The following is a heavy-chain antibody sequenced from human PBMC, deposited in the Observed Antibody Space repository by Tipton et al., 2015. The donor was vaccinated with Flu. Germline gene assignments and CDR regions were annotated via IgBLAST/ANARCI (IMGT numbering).Heavy chain of an antibody. CDR3: ARDRGFGAYTFDY. Sequence: QSGPEVKKPGASVRISCTASGYTFPNYNMHRVRQAPGQGPERMGIIYPAGGGTTYAQTFQGRVTLTRDKSTSTVYMELSSLRSEDTAFYYCARDRGFGAYTFDYWGQGTLGTVAS. D-gene: IGHD3-10*01. CDR1: GYTFPNYN. J-gene: IGHJ4*02. CDR2: IYPAGGGT. V-gene: IGHV1-46*01.